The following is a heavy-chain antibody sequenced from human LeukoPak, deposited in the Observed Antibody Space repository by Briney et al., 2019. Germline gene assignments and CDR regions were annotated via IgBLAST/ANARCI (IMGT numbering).Heavy chain of an antibody. V-gene: IGHV1-69*04. D-gene: IGHD2-21*01. Sequence: SVNVSCKASGGTFSSYAISWVGQAPGQGREWMGRIIPILGIANYAQKFQGRVTSTAGKATGTGYMDLSRLRPEDTAMYYGARKVVIDAFDIWGQGTMVTVSS. J-gene: IGHJ3*02. CDR2: IIPILGIA. CDR3: ARKVVIDAFDI. CDR1: GGTFSSYA.